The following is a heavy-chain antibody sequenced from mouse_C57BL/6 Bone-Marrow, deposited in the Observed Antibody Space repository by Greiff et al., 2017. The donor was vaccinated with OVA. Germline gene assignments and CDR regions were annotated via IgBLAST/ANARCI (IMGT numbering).Heavy chain of an antibody. D-gene: IGHD4-1*01. CDR3: AIQAVSGTY. V-gene: IGHV5-12*01. J-gene: IGHJ3*01. Sequence: EVKLVESGGGLVQPGGSLKLSCAASGFTFSDYYMYWVRQTPEKRLEWVAYISNGGGSTYYPDTVKGRFTISRDNAKNTLYLQMSRLKSEDTAMYYCAIQAVSGTYWGQGTLVTVSA. CDR2: ISNGGGST. CDR1: GFTFSDYY.